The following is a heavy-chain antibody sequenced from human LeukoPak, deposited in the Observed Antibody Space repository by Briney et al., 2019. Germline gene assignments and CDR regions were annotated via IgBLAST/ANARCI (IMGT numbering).Heavy chain of an antibody. V-gene: IGHV1-2*02. D-gene: IGHD1-14*01. CDR2: INPKTGGR. J-gene: IGHJ4*02. Sequence: GASVTVSFTSSVYTFTFYYMHWVRQAPGQGLEWMGWINPKTGGRSYAEKFQGRVTMTRDTSISTVNMELSRLTSDDTAVYYCARATAENDHWGEGGLVTVSS. CDR3: ARATAENDH. CDR1: VYTFTFYY.